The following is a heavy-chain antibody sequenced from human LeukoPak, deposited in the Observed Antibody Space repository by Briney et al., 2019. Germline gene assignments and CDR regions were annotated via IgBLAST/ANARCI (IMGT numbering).Heavy chain of an antibody. CDR2: ISGYGGST. CDR3: AKDPLYFWSGYSG. Sequence: GGSLRLSCAASGFTFRSYSMSLVRQAPGKGLEWVSAISGYGGSTYYADSVKGRFTISRDNSRNTLYLQMNSLRAEDTAVYYCAKDPLYFWSGYSGWGQGTLVTVSA. CDR1: GFTFRSYS. D-gene: IGHD3-3*01. J-gene: IGHJ4*02. V-gene: IGHV3-23*01.